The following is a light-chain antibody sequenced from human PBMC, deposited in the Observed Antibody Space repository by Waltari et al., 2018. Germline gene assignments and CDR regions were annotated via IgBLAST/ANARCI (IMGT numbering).Light chain of an antibody. V-gene: IGKV1-5*03. CDR2: KAS. J-gene: IGKJ2*01. CDR1: QSISSW. CDR3: QQYNSYSYT. Sequence: DIQMTQFPSTLSASVGHRVNITCRASQSISSWLAWYQQKTGKAPKLLIYKASSLESGVPSRFSGSGSGTEFTLTISSLQPDDFATYYCQQYNSYSYTFGQGTKLEIK.